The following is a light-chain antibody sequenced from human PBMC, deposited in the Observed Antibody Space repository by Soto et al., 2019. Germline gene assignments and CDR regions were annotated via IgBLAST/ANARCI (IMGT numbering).Light chain of an antibody. V-gene: IGKV3-20*01. CDR1: QSLSNSF. J-gene: IGKJ5*01. Sequence: EIVLKQSPGTLSLSPGERATLSCRASQSLSNSFIAWYQQKPGQAPRLLIYDTSSRATGIPDRFSGSGSGTDFTLTISRLEPEDFAVYFCQQYGTSEIIFGQGTRLEIK. CDR2: DTS. CDR3: QQYGTSEII.